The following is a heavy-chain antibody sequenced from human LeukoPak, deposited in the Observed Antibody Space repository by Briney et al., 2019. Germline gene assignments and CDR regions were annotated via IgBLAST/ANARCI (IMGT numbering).Heavy chain of an antibody. CDR1: GFIVSSSY. J-gene: IGHJ4*02. CDR2: IYSDGRT. V-gene: IGHV3-53*01. D-gene: IGHD3-16*01. Sequence: GGSLRLSCAASGFIVSSSYMGWVRQAPGKGLEWVSYIYSDGRTFCADSVKGRFTTSRDSSKNTLDFQMNSLRAEDTAVYYCARAFDHHFDYWGQGTLVTVSS. CDR3: ARAFDHHFDY.